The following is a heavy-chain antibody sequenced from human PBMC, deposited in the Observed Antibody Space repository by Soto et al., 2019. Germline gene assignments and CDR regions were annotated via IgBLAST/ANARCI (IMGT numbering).Heavy chain of an antibody. CDR2: IRSKANSYAK. Sequence: EVQLVESGGGLVQPGGSRKLSCAASGFTFSGSAMHWVRQASGKGLEWVGRIRSKANSYAKAYAASVKGRFTISRDDSKNTAYLQMNSLKTEDTAVYYCSSLGGTAVAGTGYWGQGTLVTVSS. CDR3: SSLGGTAVAGTGY. J-gene: IGHJ4*02. V-gene: IGHV3-73*02. D-gene: IGHD6-19*01. CDR1: GFTFSGSA.